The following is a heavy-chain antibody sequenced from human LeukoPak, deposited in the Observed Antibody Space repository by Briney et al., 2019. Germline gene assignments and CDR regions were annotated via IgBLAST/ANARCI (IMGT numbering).Heavy chain of an antibody. CDR3: ARVVTAMDHFDY. Sequence: GASVKVSCXASGYTFTRYDINWVRQATGQGLEWMGWMNPNSGNTGYAQKFQGRVTITRNTSISTAYMELSSLRSEDTAVYYCARVVTAMDHFDYWGQGTLVTVSS. V-gene: IGHV1-8*03. J-gene: IGHJ4*02. CDR2: MNPNSGNT. CDR1: GYTFTRYD. D-gene: IGHD2-21*02.